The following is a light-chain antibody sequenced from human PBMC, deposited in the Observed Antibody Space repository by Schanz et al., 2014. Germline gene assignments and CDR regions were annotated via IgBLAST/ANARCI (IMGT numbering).Light chain of an antibody. CDR3: QEYKSYSPT. CDR1: QNITRW. Sequence: DIQMTQSPSTLSASVGDRVSITCRASQNITRWLAWYQQKPGKAPKFVIYKASNLANGVPSRFSGSGSGTEFTLTISSLQPDDFASYYCQEYKSYSPTFGQGTKVEIK. CDR2: KAS. V-gene: IGKV1-5*03. J-gene: IGKJ1*01.